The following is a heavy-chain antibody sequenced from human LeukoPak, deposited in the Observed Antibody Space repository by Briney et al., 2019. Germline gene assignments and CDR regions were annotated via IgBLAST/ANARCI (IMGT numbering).Heavy chain of an antibody. CDR2: INHSGST. CDR3: ARYYYDSSGLPWVAFNI. CDR1: GGSFSGYY. Sequence: PSETLSLTCAVYGGSFSGYYWSWIRQPPGKGLEWIGEINHSGSTNYNPSLKSRVTVSVDTSKNQFSLKPSSVTAADTAVYYCARYYYDSSGLPWVAFNIWGQGTMVTVSS. J-gene: IGHJ3*02. V-gene: IGHV4-34*01. D-gene: IGHD3-22*01.